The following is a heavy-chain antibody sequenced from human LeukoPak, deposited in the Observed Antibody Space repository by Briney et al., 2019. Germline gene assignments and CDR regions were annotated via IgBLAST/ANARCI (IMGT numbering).Heavy chain of an antibody. CDR2: ISSSGSTI. V-gene: IGHV3-48*03. CDR1: GFTFSSYE. CDR3: ARDRGYGDYEFDD. D-gene: IGHD4-17*01. Sequence: PGGSLRLSCAASGFTFSSYEMNWVRQAPGKGLEWVSYISSSGSTIYYADSVKGRFTISRDNAKCSVYLQMNRLRAEDTAVYYCARDRGYGDYEFDDWSQGTLVTV. J-gene: IGHJ4*02.